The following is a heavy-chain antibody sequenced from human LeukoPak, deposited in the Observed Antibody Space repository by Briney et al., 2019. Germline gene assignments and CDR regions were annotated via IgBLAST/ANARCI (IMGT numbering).Heavy chain of an antibody. V-gene: IGHV5-51*01. J-gene: IGHJ3*02. CDR3: AGHKTAAFDI. Sequence: GESLKLSCKGSGYSFTSYWIGWVRQMPGKGLEWMGIIYPGDSDTKSSPSFQGQVTISADKSISTAYLQWSSLKASDTARYYRAGHKTAAFDIFGQGAMGTASS. CDR2: IYPGDSDT. CDR1: GYSFTSYW.